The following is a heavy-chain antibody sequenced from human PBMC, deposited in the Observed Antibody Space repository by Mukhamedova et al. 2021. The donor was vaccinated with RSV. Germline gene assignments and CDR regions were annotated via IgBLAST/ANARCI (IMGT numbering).Heavy chain of an antibody. Sequence: GLEWVGSMYYSGSTYYTPSLKSRVTISGDTSKNHFSLKLTSVTAADTAVYYCASTNQWGSLHLDYWGQGTLVTVSS. CDR3: ASTNQWGSLHLDY. J-gene: IGHJ4*02. V-gene: IGHV4-39*02. CDR2: MYYSGST. D-gene: IGHD1-26*01.